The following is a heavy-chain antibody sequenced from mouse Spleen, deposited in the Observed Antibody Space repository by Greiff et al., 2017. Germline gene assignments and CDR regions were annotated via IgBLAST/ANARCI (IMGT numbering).Heavy chain of an antibody. CDR3: AREGYGYFDV. J-gene: IGHJ1*01. CDR1: GYTFTSYT. CDR2: INPSSGYT. V-gene: IGHV1-4*01. Sequence: VQLQQSGAELARPGSSVKMSCKASGYTFTSYTMHWVKQRPGQGLEWIGYINPSSGYTKYNQKFKDKATLTADKSSSTAYMQLSSLTSEDSAVYYCAREGYGYFDVWGAGTTVTVSS. D-gene: IGHD2-10*02.